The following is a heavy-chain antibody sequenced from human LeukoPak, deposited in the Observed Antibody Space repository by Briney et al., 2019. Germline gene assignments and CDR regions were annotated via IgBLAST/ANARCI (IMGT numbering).Heavy chain of an antibody. CDR2: IKQDGSEK. Sequence: GGSLRLSCAASGFTFTTYWMGWVRQAPGKGLEWVANIKQDGSEKYYGDSVKGRFTISRDNAKNSLSLQMNSLRAEDTAVYYCARDEVGGPLKYWGQGILVTVSS. CDR3: ARDEVGGPLKY. J-gene: IGHJ4*02. V-gene: IGHV3-7*01. CDR1: GFTFTTYW. D-gene: IGHD2-2*01.